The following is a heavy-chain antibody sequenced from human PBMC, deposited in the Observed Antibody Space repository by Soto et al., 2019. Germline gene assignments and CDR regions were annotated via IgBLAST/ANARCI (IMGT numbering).Heavy chain of an antibody. CDR3: ARGSGGSQH. J-gene: IGHJ4*02. CDR2: IYSSGST. D-gene: IGHD1-26*01. Sequence: QVQLQESGPGLVKPSETLSLTCTVSGGSISSYYWSWIRQPPGKGLEWIGYIYSSGSTNYSPSLKSRVTMSVDTSKNQFSLRLNSVTAADTAVYYCARGSGGSQHWGQGSLATVSS. CDR1: GGSISSYY. V-gene: IGHV4-59*01.